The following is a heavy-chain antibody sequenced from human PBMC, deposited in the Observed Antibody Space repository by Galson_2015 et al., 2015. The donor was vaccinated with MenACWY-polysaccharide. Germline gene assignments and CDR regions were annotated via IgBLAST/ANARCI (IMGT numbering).Heavy chain of an antibody. CDR1: GASISDYY. V-gene: IGHV4-4*07. J-gene: IGHJ6*02. Sequence: TLSLTCTVSGASISDYYWSWIRQPAGKGMEWIGRMFTSGRTNYNPPLKSRVTMSVDTSNNQFSLKVTSVTAADTAVYYCARARGSPRGYGMDVWGQGTTVTVSS. CDR2: MFTSGRT. CDR3: ARARGSPRGYGMDV. D-gene: IGHD1-26*01.